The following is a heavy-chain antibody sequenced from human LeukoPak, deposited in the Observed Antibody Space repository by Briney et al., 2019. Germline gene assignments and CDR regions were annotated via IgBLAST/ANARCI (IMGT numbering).Heavy chain of an antibody. D-gene: IGHD5-18*01. CDR2: TSAYNGNT. CDR1: GYTFTSYG. V-gene: IGHV1-18*01. Sequence: ASVKVSCKASGYTFTSYGISWVRQAPGQGLEWLGWTSAYNGNTNYAQKLQGRVTMTTDTSTSTAYMELRSLRSDDTAVYYCARHTAMVTYYYYYGMDVWGQGTTVTVSS. CDR3: ARHTAMVTYYYYYGMDV. J-gene: IGHJ6*02.